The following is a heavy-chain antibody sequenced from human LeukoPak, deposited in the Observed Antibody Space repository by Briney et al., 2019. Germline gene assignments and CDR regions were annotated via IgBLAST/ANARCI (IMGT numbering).Heavy chain of an antibody. J-gene: IGHJ4*02. Sequence: SETLSLTCAVSDGSISDYYWSWIRQPPGKGLEWIGYIFYTGSTNYNPSLKSRVTISVDTSKNQFSLKLSSVTAADTAVYYCASLDTAMVLLYWGQGTLVTVSS. CDR3: ASLDTAMVLLY. V-gene: IGHV4-59*12. CDR1: DGSISDYY. CDR2: IFYTGST. D-gene: IGHD5-18*01.